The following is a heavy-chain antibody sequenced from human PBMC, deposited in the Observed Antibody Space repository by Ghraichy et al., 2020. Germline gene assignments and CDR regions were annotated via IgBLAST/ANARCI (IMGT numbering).Heavy chain of an antibody. V-gene: IGHV1-24*01. D-gene: IGHD3-10*01. CDR3: ATQTGMVRGVILYGMDV. CDR2: FDPEDGET. CDR1: GYTLTELS. Sequence: ASVKVSCKVSGYTLTELSMHWVRQAPGKGLEWMGGFDPEDGETIYAQKFQGRVTMTEDTSTDTAYMELSSLRSEDTAVYYCATQTGMVRGVILYGMDVWGQGTTVTVSS. J-gene: IGHJ6*02.